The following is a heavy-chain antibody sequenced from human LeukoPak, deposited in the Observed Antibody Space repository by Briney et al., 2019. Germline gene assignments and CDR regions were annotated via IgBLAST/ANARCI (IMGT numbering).Heavy chain of an antibody. D-gene: IGHD3-22*01. CDR2: IYPGDSDT. V-gene: IGHV5-51*01. CDR1: GYRFTSYW. Sequence: GESLKISCKGFGYRFTSYWIGWVRPMPGKGLEWMGIIYPGDSDTRYSPSFQGQVTISADKSISTAYLQWSSLKASDTAMYYCARWGFSSGYYASFFDYWGQGTLVTVSS. J-gene: IGHJ4*02. CDR3: ARWGFSSGYYASFFDY.